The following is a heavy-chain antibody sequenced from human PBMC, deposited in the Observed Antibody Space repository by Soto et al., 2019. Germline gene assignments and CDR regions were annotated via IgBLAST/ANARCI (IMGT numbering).Heavy chain of an antibody. CDR1: GYPFISYG. J-gene: IGHJ6*03. D-gene: IGHD2-15*01. CDR3: ARGTIVVAPYYYMDV. V-gene: IGHV1-18*01. Sequence: QGELVQSGAEVKKPGASVRVSCKASGYPFISYGISWVRQAPGQGLEWMAWISAYNGDTTYAQKFQGRLTVTRVTPTSTAYMELGSLRSDDTAVYYCARGTIVVAPYYYMDVWGKGTTVTVSS. CDR2: ISAYNGDT.